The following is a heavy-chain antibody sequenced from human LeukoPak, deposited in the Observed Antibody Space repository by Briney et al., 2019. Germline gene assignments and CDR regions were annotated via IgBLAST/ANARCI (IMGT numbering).Heavy chain of an antibody. CDR3: AVGPT. CDR2: IYAGGGT. J-gene: IGHJ5*02. CDR1: GITVSSNY. Sequence: GGSLRLSCAASGITVSSNYMSWVRQAPGKGLEWVSVIYAGGGTSHADSVKGRFTISRDNSRNTLYLQMNSLRPEDTAVYYCAVGPTWGPGTLVTVSS. V-gene: IGHV3-53*01.